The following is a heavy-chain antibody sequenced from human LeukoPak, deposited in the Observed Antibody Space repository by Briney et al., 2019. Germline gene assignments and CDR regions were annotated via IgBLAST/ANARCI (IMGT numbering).Heavy chain of an antibody. J-gene: IGHJ4*02. V-gene: IGHV1-2*02. CDR3: ARDHNSENWGSLGG. D-gene: IGHD7-27*01. Sequence: ASVKVSCKASGYTFTAYYIHWVRQAPGQGLEWMGWINPNTGGTNYAQKFQGRVTITRDTSINTVYMDLSRLTSDDTALYCCARDHNSENWGSLGGWGQGTLVTVSS. CDR2: INPNTGGT. CDR1: GYTFTAYY.